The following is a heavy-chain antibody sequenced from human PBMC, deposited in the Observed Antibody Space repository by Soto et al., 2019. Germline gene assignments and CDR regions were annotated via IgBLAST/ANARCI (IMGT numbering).Heavy chain of an antibody. CDR2: IFYSGSY. CDR1: GASIHSDAW. D-gene: IGHD3-10*01. V-gene: IGHV4-4*02. Sequence: QVQLQESGPGQVKPSGTLTLTCAVSGASIHSDAWWALVRQPPGKGLAWIGEIFYSGSYKYNPSLTTRVNFSLDKAKNRFPLNLHFVTAADTAVYYCARRPAGLRHKISSPYYWGQGKLVTFSS. CDR3: ARRPAGLRHKISSPYY. J-gene: IGHJ4*02.